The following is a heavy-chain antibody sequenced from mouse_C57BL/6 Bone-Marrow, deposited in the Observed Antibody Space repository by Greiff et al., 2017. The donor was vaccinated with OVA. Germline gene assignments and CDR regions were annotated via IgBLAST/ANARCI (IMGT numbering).Heavy chain of an antibody. J-gene: IGHJ1*03. Sequence: EVKVVESGGGLVQPGGSLKLSCAASGFTFSDYGMAWVRQAPRKGPEWVAFISNLAYSIYYADTVTGRFTISRENAKNTLYLEMSSLRSEDTAMYYCARHGGYFDVWGTGTTVTVSS. V-gene: IGHV5-15*01. CDR3: ARHGGYFDV. CDR1: GFTFSDYG. CDR2: ISNLAYSI.